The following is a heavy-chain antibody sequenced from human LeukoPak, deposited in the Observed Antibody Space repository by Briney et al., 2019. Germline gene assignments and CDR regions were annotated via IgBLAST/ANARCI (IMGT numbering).Heavy chain of an antibody. V-gene: IGHV4-34*01. CDR1: GGSFSGYY. CDR3: ARAGRFTAAAGY. J-gene: IGHJ4*02. CDR2: INHSGST. Sequence: SETLSLTCAVYGGSFSGYYWSWIRQPPGKGLEWIGDINHSGSTNYNPSLKSRVTISVDTSKNQFSLKLSSVTAADTAVYYCARAGRFTAAAGYWGQGTLVTVSS. D-gene: IGHD6-13*01.